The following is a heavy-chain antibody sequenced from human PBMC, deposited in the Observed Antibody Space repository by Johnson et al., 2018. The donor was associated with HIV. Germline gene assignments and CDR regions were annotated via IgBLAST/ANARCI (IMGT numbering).Heavy chain of an antibody. CDR1: GFTFSSYG. Sequence: QVQLVESGGGVVQPGMSLRLSYADSGFTFSSYGMHWVRQAPGKGLECVAVISYDGSNKYYADSVKGRFTISRDNSKNSLYLQMNSLRAEDTAVYYCARYSGAFDIWGQGTMVTVSS. CDR2: ISYDGSNK. V-gene: IGHV3-30*03. D-gene: IGHD2-21*01. J-gene: IGHJ3*02. CDR3: ARYSGAFDI.